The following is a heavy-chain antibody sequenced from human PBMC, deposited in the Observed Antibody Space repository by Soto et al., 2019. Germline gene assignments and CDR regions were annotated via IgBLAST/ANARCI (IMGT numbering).Heavy chain of an antibody. J-gene: IGHJ6*02. D-gene: IGHD6-13*01. Sequence: KTAETLSLTCSVYGGSFSGYYWSWVRQPPGKGLEWIGEINHSGSTNYNPSLKSRVTISVDTSKNQFSLKLSSVTAADTAVYYCARGRGSSWYRDYYYYGMDVWGQGPRSPSP. CDR2: INHSGST. CDR1: GGSFSGYY. V-gene: IGHV4-34*01. CDR3: ARGRGSSWYRDYYYYGMDV.